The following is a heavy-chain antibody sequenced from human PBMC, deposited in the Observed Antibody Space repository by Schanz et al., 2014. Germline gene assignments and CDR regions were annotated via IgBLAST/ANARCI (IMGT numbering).Heavy chain of an antibody. Sequence: EVQLVESGGGLIQPGGSLRLSCAASTFTFSSDCMSWVRQAPGKGLEWVANIKEDGSVKDYVDSVKGRFTISRDNSKNTLYLQMNTLRAEDTAVYYCARKMKLGVYGGKGHDSLDIWGQGTMVTVSP. J-gene: IGHJ3*02. V-gene: IGHV3-7*04. CDR3: ARKMKLGVYGGKGHDSLDI. CDR2: IKEDGSVK. D-gene: IGHD4-17*01. CDR1: TFTFSSDC.